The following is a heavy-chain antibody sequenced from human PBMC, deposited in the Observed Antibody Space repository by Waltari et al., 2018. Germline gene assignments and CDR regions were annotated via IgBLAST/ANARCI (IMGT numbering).Heavy chain of an antibody. J-gene: IGHJ4*02. D-gene: IGHD2-21*02. CDR2: ISSSSSYI. Sequence: EVQLVESGGGLVKPGGSLRLSCAASGFTFSSYRMNWVRKAPGKGLEWVSSISSSSSYIYYADSVKGRFTISRDNAKNSLYLQMNSLRAEDTAVYYCARVNQRGMRGVVTDRGYFDYWGQGTLVTVSS. V-gene: IGHV3-21*01. CDR1: GFTFSSYR. CDR3: ARVNQRGMRGVVTDRGYFDY.